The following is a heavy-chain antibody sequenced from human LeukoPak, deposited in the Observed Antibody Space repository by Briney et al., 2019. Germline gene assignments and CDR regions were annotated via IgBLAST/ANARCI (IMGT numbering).Heavy chain of an antibody. V-gene: IGHV4-39*01. CDR2: IYYSGST. CDR3: ATPYGFDY. D-gene: IGHD2-8*01. Sequence: SETLPLTCTVSGGSISSSSYYWGWIRQPPGKGLEWIGSIYYSGSTYYNPSLKSRVTISVDTSKNQFSLKLSSVTAADTAVYYCATPYGFDYWGQGTLVTVSS. J-gene: IGHJ4*02. CDR1: GGSISSSSYY.